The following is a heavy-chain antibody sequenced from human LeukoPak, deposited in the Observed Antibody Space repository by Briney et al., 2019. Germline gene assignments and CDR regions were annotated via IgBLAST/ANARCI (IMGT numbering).Heavy chain of an antibody. CDR2: INPKNGGT. Sequence: ASVKVSCKASGYTFTGYHIHWVRQAPGQGLEWMGWINPKNGGTRFAQKFQGRVTMTRDTSISTAYMELNSLRSDDTAVYYCATKKTPLYCGGDCYSGLGWFDPWGQGTLTTVSS. CDR3: ATKKTPLYCGGDCYSGLGWFDP. CDR1: GYTFTGYH. V-gene: IGHV1-2*02. J-gene: IGHJ5*02. D-gene: IGHD2-21*02.